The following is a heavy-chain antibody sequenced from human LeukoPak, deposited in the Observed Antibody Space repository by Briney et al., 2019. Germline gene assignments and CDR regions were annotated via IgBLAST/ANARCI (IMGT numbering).Heavy chain of an antibody. D-gene: IGHD6-13*01. CDR2: IYPGDSDT. V-gene: IGHV5-51*01. CDR1: GYRFTSYW. CDR3: ARLLRNIAAAVYYFDY. Sequence: GESLKISCKGSGYRFTSYWIGWVRQMPGKGLEWMGIIYPGDSDTRYSPSFQGQVTISADKSISTAYLQWSSLKASDTAMYYCARLLRNIAAAVYYFDYWGQGTLVTVSS. J-gene: IGHJ4*02.